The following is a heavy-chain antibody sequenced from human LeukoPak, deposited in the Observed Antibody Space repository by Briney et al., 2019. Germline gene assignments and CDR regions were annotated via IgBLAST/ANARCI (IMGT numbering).Heavy chain of an antibody. J-gene: IGHJ5*02. CDR2: INHSGST. V-gene: IGHV4-34*01. Sequence: PSETLSLTCAVYGGSFSGYYWSWIRQPPGKGLEWIGEINHSGSTNYNPSLKSRVTISVDTSKNQFSLKLSPVTAADTAVYYCARGQYYYDSSGYYFAWGQGTLVTVSS. CDR3: ARGQYYYDSSGYYFA. D-gene: IGHD3-22*01. CDR1: GGSFSGYY.